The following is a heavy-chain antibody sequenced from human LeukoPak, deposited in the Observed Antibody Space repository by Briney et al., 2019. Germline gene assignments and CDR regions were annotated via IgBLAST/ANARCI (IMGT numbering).Heavy chain of an antibody. CDR2: IYYSGST. D-gene: IGHD5-12*01. J-gene: IGHJ5*02. CDR1: GGSISSGGYY. V-gene: IGHV4-31*03. CDR3: ARVKIVATTIWFDP. Sequence: SQTLSLTCTVSGGSISSGGYYWSWIRQHPGKGLEWIGYIYYSGSTYYNPSLKSRVTISVDTSKNQFSLKLSSVTAADTAVYYCARVKIVATTIWFDPWGQGTLVTVSS.